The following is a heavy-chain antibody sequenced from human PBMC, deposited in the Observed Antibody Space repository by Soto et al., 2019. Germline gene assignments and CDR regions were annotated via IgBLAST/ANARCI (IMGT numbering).Heavy chain of an antibody. Sequence: GGSLRLSCAASGFTFSSYAMSWVRQAPGKGLEWVSAISGSGGSTYYGDSVKGRFTISRDNSKNTLYLQMNSLRAEDTAVYYCAKAPELYDSSGYYSDYYYYGMDVWGQGTTVTVSS. CDR2: ISGSGGST. V-gene: IGHV3-23*01. J-gene: IGHJ6*02. CDR3: AKAPELYDSSGYYSDYYYYGMDV. D-gene: IGHD3-22*01. CDR1: GFTFSSYA.